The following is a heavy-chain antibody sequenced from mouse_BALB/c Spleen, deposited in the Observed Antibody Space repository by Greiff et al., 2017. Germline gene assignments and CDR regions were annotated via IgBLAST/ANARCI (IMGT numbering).Heavy chain of an antibody. D-gene: IGHD4-1*01. CDR3: ARDWFDY. V-gene: IGHV1S29*02. Sequence: EVQLQQSGPELVKPGASVKISCKASGYTFTDYNMHWVKQSHGKSLEWIGYIYPYNGGTGYNQKFKSKATLTVDNSSSTAYMGLRSLTSEDSAVYYCARDWFDYWGQGTTLTVSS. CDR1: GYTFTDYN. J-gene: IGHJ2*01. CDR2: IYPYNGGT.